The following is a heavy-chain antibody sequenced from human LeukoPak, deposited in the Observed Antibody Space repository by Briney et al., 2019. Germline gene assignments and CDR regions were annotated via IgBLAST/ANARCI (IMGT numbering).Heavy chain of an antibody. J-gene: IGHJ3*02. D-gene: IGHD5-18*01. V-gene: IGHV4-4*02. Sequence: PSDTLSLSGTISAGSSSSSNWRSWVRQPPGKGMTWIGEIYHSGSTNYNPSLKSRVTISVDKSKVQFSLKLSSVTAADTAVYYCASHVDTNYGAFDIWGQGTMVTVSS. CDR2: IYHSGST. CDR1: AGSSSSSNW. CDR3: ASHVDTNYGAFDI.